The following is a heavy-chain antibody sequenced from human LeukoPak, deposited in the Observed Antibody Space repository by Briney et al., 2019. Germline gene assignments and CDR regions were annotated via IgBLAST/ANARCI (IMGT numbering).Heavy chain of an antibody. CDR1: GGSISSGGYY. Sequence: ASETLSLTCSVSGGSISSGGYYWNWIRQHPGKGLEWIAFIYYSGTTYSNPSLKSRVTVSVDTSKNQFYLKVNSVTAADTAVYYCARAVVVTAIPGWYFDLWGRGTLVTVSS. J-gene: IGHJ2*01. D-gene: IGHD2-21*02. V-gene: IGHV4-31*03. CDR3: ARAVVVTAIPGWYFDL. CDR2: IYYSGTT.